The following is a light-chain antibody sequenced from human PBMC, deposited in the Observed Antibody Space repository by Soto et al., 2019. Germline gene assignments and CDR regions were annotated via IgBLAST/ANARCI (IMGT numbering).Light chain of an antibody. CDR2: AAS. V-gene: IGKV1-39*01. J-gene: IGKJ1*01. CDR1: QSISSY. CDR3: QQSYSTPPT. Sequence: DIQMTQSPSSLSASVGDRVTITCRASQSISSYLNWYQQKPGKAPKLLIYAASSLQSGVPSRFSVSGSGTDFTLTISSLQPEDFANYYCQQSYSTPPTFGQGTKVEIK.